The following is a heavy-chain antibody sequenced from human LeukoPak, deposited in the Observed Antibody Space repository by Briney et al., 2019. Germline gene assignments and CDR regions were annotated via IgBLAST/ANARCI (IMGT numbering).Heavy chain of an antibody. CDR1: GGSISNTLYY. V-gene: IGHV4-39*07. D-gene: IGHD3-16*01. J-gene: IGHJ4*02. CDR3: ARDLPGEFPQY. Sequence: PSETLSLTCTVSGGSISNTLYYWAWIRQPPGKGLESIGSIYYSRSTYYNPSLKTRVTISVDTSKNQFSPKLRSVTAADTAVYYCARDLPGEFPQYWGQGTLVTVSS. CDR2: IYYSRST.